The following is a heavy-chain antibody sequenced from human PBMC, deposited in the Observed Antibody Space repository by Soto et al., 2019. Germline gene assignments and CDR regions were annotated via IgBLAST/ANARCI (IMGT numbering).Heavy chain of an antibody. Sequence: LSLTCTVSGGSIDTYYWTWIRQPAGKGLEWIGRISASDSANYNPSLKSRVTMSIDTSKNHFSLRLTSVTAADTAVYYCARSYYYDSSGYYYNAFDTWGQGKMVTVSS. CDR2: ISASDSA. D-gene: IGHD3-22*01. V-gene: IGHV4-4*07. CDR3: ARSYYYDSSGYYYNAFDT. J-gene: IGHJ3*02. CDR1: GGSIDTYY.